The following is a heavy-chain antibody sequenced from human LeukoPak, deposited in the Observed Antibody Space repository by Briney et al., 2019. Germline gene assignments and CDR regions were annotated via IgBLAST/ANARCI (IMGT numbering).Heavy chain of an antibody. CDR2: IYYSGST. Sequence: SETLSLTRTVSGGSISSSSYYWGWIRQPPGKGLEWIGSIYYSGSTYYNPSLKSRVTISVDTSKNQFSLKLSSVTAADTAVYYCARTPSGYLANWFDPWGQGTLVTVSS. CDR3: ARTPSGYLANWFDP. V-gene: IGHV4-39*01. D-gene: IGHD3-22*01. CDR1: GGSISSSSYY. J-gene: IGHJ5*02.